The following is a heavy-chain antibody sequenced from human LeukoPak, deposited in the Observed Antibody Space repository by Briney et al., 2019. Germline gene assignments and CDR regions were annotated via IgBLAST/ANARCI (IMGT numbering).Heavy chain of an antibody. Sequence: PGGSLRLSCAASGFTFSTYWMHWVRQDPGKGLVWVSRISSDASTTSYADPVKGRFTISRDNAKNTLYLQMNSLRAEDTAVYYCAREVRRGDYYEYFQHWGQGTLVTVSS. J-gene: IGHJ1*01. CDR1: GFTFSTYW. V-gene: IGHV3-74*01. CDR2: ISSDASTT. CDR3: AREVRRGDYYEYFQH. D-gene: IGHD4-17*01.